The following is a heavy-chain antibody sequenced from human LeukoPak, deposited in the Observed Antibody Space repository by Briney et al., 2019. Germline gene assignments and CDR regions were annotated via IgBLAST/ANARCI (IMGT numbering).Heavy chain of an antibody. CDR1: GLTLSSYS. J-gene: IGHJ4*02. Sequence: GRSLRPSCAVSGLTLSSYSMSWVRHAPGKGLECVSYISSSSSTIYYADSVKGRFTISRDNAKNSLYPQMNSLRAEDTAVYYCAIRRWDYWGQGTLVTVSS. V-gene: IGHV3-48*01. CDR3: AIRRWDY. D-gene: IGHD4-23*01. CDR2: ISSSSSTI.